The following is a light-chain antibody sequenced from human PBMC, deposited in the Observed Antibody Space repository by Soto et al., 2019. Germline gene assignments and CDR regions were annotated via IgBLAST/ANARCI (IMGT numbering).Light chain of an antibody. V-gene: IGKV1-12*01. CDR3: QQTTSFPLT. J-gene: IGKJ4*01. CDR1: QGISSW. Sequence: DIQMTQSPSFVSASVGDRVTITCRASQGISSWLAWYQHKPGRAPKLLIHAASSLESGVPSRFSGSGSGTDFTLIISSLQPEDFATYYCQQTTSFPLTFGGETKVEIK. CDR2: AAS.